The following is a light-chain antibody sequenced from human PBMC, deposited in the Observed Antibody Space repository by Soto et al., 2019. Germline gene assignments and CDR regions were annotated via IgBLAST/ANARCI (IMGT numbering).Light chain of an antibody. Sequence: QSALTQPASVSGSPGQSITISCTGTSSDVGGYNYVSWFQHNPGKAPKLIIYEVSYRPSGVSNRFSGSKSGDTASLTISGLQAEDEADYYCSSFTNTITRYAFGTGTKVTVL. CDR2: EVS. J-gene: IGLJ1*01. V-gene: IGLV2-14*01. CDR3: SSFTNTITRYA. CDR1: SSDVGGYNY.